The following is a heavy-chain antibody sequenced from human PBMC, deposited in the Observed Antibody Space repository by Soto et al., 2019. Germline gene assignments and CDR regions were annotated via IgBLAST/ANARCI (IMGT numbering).Heavy chain of an antibody. Sequence: QVHLLLQSGAEVKKPGSSVKVSCKASGGTPSNSAISWVRQAPGQGLEWMGGIIPVFGLVKYAQNFQGRVTITADESTNTAYMELSSLRPEDTAVYYCAVVRIVVVGSRAYYGMDVWGQGTTVTGSS. D-gene: IGHD3-22*01. CDR1: GGTPSNSA. CDR3: AVVRIVVVGSRAYYGMDV. CDR2: IIPVFGLV. V-gene: IGHV1-69*01. J-gene: IGHJ6*02.